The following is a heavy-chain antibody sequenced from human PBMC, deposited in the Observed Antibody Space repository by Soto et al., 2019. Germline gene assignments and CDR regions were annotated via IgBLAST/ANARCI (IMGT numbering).Heavy chain of an antibody. V-gene: IGHV3-21*01. CDR2: IRSTTNYI. CDR3: ARESDDLTSYFDY. Sequence: EVQLVESGGGLVKPGGSLRLSCAASGFTFTRYSMNWVRHAPGQGLEWVSPIRSTTNYIYYADSMKRRFTVSRDNAKSSAYLDMTSLSAEDSAVYYCARESDDLTSYFDYWGQGTLVTVSS. CDR1: GFTFTRYS. J-gene: IGHJ4*02.